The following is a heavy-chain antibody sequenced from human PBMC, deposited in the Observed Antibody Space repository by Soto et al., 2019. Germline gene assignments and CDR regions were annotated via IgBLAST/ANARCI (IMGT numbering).Heavy chain of an antibody. CDR1: GGSISSYY. V-gene: IGHV4-59*01. D-gene: IGHD6-13*01. Sequence: PSETLSLTCTASGGSISSYYWSWIRQPPGKGLEWIGYIYYSGSTNYNPSLKSRVTISVDTSKNQSSLKLSSVTAADTAVYYCARAEPPHFSWSNDYYYYGMDVWGQGTTVTVSS. CDR2: IYYSGST. J-gene: IGHJ6*02. CDR3: ARAEPPHFSWSNDYYYYGMDV.